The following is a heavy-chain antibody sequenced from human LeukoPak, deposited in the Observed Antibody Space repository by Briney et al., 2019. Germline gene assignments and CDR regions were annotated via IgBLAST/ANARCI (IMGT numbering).Heavy chain of an antibody. V-gene: IGHV3-23*01. CDR1: GFTFSSYA. CDR3: AKDSHWILFDD. D-gene: IGHD2-2*03. Sequence: QPGGSLRPSCSASGFTFSSYAMRWVRQAPGKGLEWVSGISASGSITYYADSVKGRFTISRDNSKNTLYLQMNSLRDEDTAVYYCAKDSHWILFDDWGQGTLVTVSS. CDR2: ISASGSIT. J-gene: IGHJ4*02.